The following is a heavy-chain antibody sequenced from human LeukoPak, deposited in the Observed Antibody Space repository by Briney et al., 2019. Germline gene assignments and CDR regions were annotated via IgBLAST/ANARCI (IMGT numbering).Heavy chain of an antibody. CDR3: AKRSGGSPTLGYYYDDMDV. Sequence: PGRSLRLFYASCRFIVSCNYMSWVRQPPGKGLEWVAFIRYDESNKYYADSVKGRFTISRDNSKNTLYLQMNSLRAEDTAVYYCAKRSGGSPTLGYYYDDMDVWGKGTTVTVSS. D-gene: IGHD2-15*01. CDR2: IRYDESNK. J-gene: IGHJ6*03. CDR1: RFIVSCNY. V-gene: IGHV3-30*02.